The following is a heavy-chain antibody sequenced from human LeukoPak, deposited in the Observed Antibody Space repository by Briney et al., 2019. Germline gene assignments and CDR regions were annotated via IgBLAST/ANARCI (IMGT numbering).Heavy chain of an antibody. CDR2: INHSGST. J-gene: IGHJ4*02. CDR1: GGSFSGYY. V-gene: IGHV4-34*01. Sequence: PSETLSLTCAVYGGSFSGYYWSWIRQPPGKGLERLGEINHSGSTNYNPSLKSRVTISVDTSKNQFSLKLSSVTAADTAVYYCARDGGYCSGVSCYSDFWSQGTLVTVSS. CDR3: ARDGGYCSGVSCYSDF. D-gene: IGHD2-15*01.